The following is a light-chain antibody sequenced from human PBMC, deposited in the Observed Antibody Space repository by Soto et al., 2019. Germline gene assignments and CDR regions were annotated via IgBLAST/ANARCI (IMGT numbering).Light chain of an antibody. CDR3: ETWDSNSWV. Sequence: QPVLTQSSSASASLGSSVKLTCTLSSGHSSYIIAWHQKQPGKAPRYLMKLEGSGSYNKGSGVPDRFSGSSSGADRYLTISNLQFEDEADYYCETWDSNSWVFGGGTKLTVL. CDR2: LEGSGSY. CDR1: SGHSSYI. J-gene: IGLJ3*02. V-gene: IGLV4-60*02.